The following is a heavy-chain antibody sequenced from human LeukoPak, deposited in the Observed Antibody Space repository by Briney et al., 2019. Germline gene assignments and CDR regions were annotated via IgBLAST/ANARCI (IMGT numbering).Heavy chain of an antibody. CDR2: INPNSGGT. J-gene: IGHJ4*02. CDR3: ARYNGDLTGGFDY. CDR1: GSTFTGYY. V-gene: IGHV1-2*02. D-gene: IGHD4-17*01. Sequence: ASVKVSCKASGSTFTGYYVSWVRQAPGQGLEWMGWINPNSGGTNFAQKFQGRVTMTRDTSTSTVYMELSSLRSEDTAVYYCARYNGDLTGGFDYWGQGTLVTGSS.